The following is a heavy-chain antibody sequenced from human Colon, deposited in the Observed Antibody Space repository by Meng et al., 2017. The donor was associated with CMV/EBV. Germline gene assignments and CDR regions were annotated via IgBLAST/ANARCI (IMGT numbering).Heavy chain of an antibody. Sequence: TFTDYDLSLGRQAHGQGVGWMGWINTETGNPTYAHGFTGRFVFSLDTSVSTAYLQISSLKAEDTAVYYCARGGGEIYYGSGTCDYWGQGALVTVSS. J-gene: IGHJ4*02. CDR2: INTETGNP. CDR3: ARGGGEIYYGSGTCDY. V-gene: IGHV7-4-1*02. CDR1: TFTDYD. D-gene: IGHD3-10*01.